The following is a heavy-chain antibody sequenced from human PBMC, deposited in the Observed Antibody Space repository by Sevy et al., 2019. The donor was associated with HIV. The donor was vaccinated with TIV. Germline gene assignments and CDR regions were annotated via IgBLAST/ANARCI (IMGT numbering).Heavy chain of an antibody. CDR3: ARDPNGYYYDTSGYFDY. CDR2: ISGYNGNT. CDR1: GYTLTSHG. V-gene: IGHV1-18*01. D-gene: IGHD3-22*01. Sequence: ASVKVSCKASGYTLTSHGISWVRQAPGQGLEWMGWISGYNGNTNYAQKLQGRVTLTRDTSTNTAYMELRSLRSDDTAICYCARDPNGYYYDTSGYFDYWGQGTLVTVSS. J-gene: IGHJ4*02.